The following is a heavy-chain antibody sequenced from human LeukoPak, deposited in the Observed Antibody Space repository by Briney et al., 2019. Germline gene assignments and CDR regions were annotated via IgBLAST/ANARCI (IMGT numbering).Heavy chain of an antibody. J-gene: IGHJ4*02. CDR2: IYYSGST. Sequence: SETLSLTCTVSGGSISSYYWSWIRQPPGKGLEWIGYIYYSGSTNYNPSLKSRVTISVDTSKNQFSLKLSSVTAADTAVYYCAGLTGSSSSVDYWGQGTLVTVSS. CDR3: AGLTGSSSSVDY. V-gene: IGHV4-59*01. D-gene: IGHD6-6*01. CDR1: GGSISSYY.